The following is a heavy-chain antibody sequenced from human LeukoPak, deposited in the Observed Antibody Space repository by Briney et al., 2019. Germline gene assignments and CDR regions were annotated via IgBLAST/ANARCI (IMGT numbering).Heavy chain of an antibody. CDR3: ARGKRGKGLKTYYYDSSGYWPIDY. Sequence: PSETLSLTCAVYGGSFSGYYWSWIRQPPGKGLEWIGEINHSGSTNYSPSLKSRVTISVDTSKNQFSLKLSSVTAADTAVYYCARGKRGKGLKTYYYDSSGYWPIDYWGQGTLVTVSS. CDR1: GGSFSGYY. J-gene: IGHJ4*02. V-gene: IGHV4-34*01. D-gene: IGHD3-22*01. CDR2: INHSGST.